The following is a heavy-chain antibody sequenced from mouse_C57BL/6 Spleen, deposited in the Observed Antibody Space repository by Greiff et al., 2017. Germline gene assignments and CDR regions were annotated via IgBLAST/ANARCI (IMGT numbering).Heavy chain of an antibody. CDR1: GYTFTDYY. Sequence: EVQLQQSGPELVKPGASVKISCKASGYTFTDYYMNWVKQSHGKSLEWIGDINPNNGGTSYNQKFKGKATLTVDKSSSTAYMELRSLTSEDSAVYYCASRLYAYGYYFDYWGQGTTLTVSS. CDR2: INPNNGGT. D-gene: IGHD2-2*01. V-gene: IGHV1-26*01. CDR3: ASRLYAYGYYFDY. J-gene: IGHJ2*01.